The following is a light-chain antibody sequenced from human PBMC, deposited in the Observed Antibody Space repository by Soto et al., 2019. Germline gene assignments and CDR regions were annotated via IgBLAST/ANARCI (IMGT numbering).Light chain of an antibody. CDR2: EVS. V-gene: IGLV2-8*01. J-gene: IGLJ1*01. CDR3: SSYAGSTYV. CDR1: SSDVGDYNY. Sequence: QSALTQPPSASGSPGQSVTISCTGTSSDVGDYNYVSWYQQHPGKAPKLMIYEVSKRPSGVPDRFSGSKSGNTASLTVSGLQAEDEADYYCSSYAGSTYVFGTGTKVTVL.